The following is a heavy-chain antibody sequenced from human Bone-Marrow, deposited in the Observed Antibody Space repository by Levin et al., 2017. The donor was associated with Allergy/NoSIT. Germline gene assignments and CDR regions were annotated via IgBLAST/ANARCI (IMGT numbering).Heavy chain of an antibody. J-gene: IGHJ6*02. Sequence: GGSLRLSCKASGGTFSRNTFSWVRQAPGQGLEWMGRIIPILGIANYAQRFQGRVTIAADESTSTAYMELRSLKSEDTAVYYCARTDTAMFNVGYYGMDVWGQGTTINVSS. CDR1: GGTFSRNT. D-gene: IGHD5-18*01. CDR3: ARTDTAMFNVGYYGMDV. CDR2: IIPILGIA. V-gene: IGHV1-69*02.